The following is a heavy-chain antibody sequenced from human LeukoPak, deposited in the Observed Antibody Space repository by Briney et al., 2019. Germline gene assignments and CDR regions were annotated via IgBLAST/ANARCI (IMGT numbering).Heavy chain of an antibody. D-gene: IGHD4-17*01. Sequence: GGSLRLSCTASGFSFSSYGMHWVRQAPCKGLEWLAVIWYDGSNKYYADSVKGRFTISRDNSKNTLYLQMNSLRAEDTAVYYCAREDDYGDYGPFDYWGQGTLVTVSS. CDR1: GFSFSSYG. CDR2: IWYDGSNK. J-gene: IGHJ4*02. CDR3: AREDDYGDYGPFDY. V-gene: IGHV3-33*01.